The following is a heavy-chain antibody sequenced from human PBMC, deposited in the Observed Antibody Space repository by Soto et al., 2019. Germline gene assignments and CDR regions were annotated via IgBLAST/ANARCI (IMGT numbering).Heavy chain of an antibody. CDR1: GYSFTIYW. Sequence: GESLKISCQGSGYSFTIYWIGWVRQMPGKGLEWMCIIYPGDSDTRYSPSFQGQVTISADKSISTAYLQWSSLKASDTAMYYCARQTDYVSMNYYGMDVWGQGTTVTVSS. V-gene: IGHV5-51*01. CDR3: ARQTDYVSMNYYGMDV. J-gene: IGHJ6*02. CDR2: IYPGDSDT. D-gene: IGHD4-17*01.